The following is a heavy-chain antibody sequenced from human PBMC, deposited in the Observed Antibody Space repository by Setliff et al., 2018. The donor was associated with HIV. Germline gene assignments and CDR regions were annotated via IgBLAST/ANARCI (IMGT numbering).Heavy chain of an antibody. CDR3: ARVPRITTLRNAFDI. V-gene: IGHV4-38-2*01. Sequence: TLSLTCAVSGYSVSSGYYWGWIRQPPGKGLEWIGSFYHSGSTFYNPSLNSRVTISLDTSKNQFSLKLSSVTAADTAIYYCARVPRITTLRNAFDIWGQGTMVTVS. CDR1: GYSVSSGYY. J-gene: IGHJ3*02. D-gene: IGHD3-3*01. CDR2: FYHSGST.